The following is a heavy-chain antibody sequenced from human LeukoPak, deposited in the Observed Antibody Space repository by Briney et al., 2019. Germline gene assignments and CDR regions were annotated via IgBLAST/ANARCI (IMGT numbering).Heavy chain of an antibody. D-gene: IGHD6-19*01. CDR3: AKDDDEVAVAGTRWEQLSNY. J-gene: IGHJ4*02. Sequence: HPGGSLRLSCAASGFSFSTSGMHWVRQAPGKGLEWVALMSYDGSNRYYADSVKGRFTISRDNSKNTLYLQMNSLRAEDTAVYYCAKDDDEVAVAGTRWEQLSNYWGQGTLVTVSS. CDR1: GFSFSTSG. V-gene: IGHV3-30*18. CDR2: MSYDGSNR.